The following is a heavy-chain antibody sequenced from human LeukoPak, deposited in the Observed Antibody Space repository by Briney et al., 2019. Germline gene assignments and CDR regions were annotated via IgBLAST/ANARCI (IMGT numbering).Heavy chain of an antibody. Sequence: PAGSLRCSCADSGFIFYEYFMGWVRQAPGKGMEGVVYIIISSTTYTAEFVKGRFTISKEYANNAQALQLSRLSIEEAGLYFCARDPRGMLAWGHRFDLWGQGTLVTVSS. CDR1: GFIFYEYF. CDR2: IIISSTT. J-gene: IGHJ4*02. CDR3: ARDPRGMLAWGHRFDL. V-gene: IGHV3-69-1*01. D-gene: IGHD3-10*01.